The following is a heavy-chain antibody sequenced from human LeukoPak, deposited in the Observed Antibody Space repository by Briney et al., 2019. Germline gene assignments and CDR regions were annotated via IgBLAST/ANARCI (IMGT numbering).Heavy chain of an antibody. CDR3: ARHDSSSQMGALDI. V-gene: IGHV4-59*13. D-gene: IGHD6-13*01. J-gene: IGHJ3*02. CDR2: IYYSGST. Sequence: SETLSLTCTVSGGSISSYYWSWIRQPPGKGLEWIGYIYYSGSTYYNPSPKSRVTISVDTSKNQFSLKLSSVTAADTAVYYCARHDSSSQMGALDIWGQGTMVTVSS. CDR1: GGSISSYY.